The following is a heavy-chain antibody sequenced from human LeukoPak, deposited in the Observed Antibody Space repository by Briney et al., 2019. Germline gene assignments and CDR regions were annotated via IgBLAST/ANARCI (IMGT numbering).Heavy chain of an antibody. D-gene: IGHD3-22*01. CDR2: ISSGRGRSTI. CDR1: GFTFSDYY. Sequence: EGSLRLSCAASGFTFSDYYMSWIRQAPGKGLEWLSYISSGRGRSTIYYADSVKGRFSISRDNAKNILYLQINSLRAEDTAVYYCARDLKVEDNSGYYAFDYWGQGTLVTVSS. CDR3: ARDLKVEDNSGYYAFDY. J-gene: IGHJ4*02. V-gene: IGHV3-11*01.